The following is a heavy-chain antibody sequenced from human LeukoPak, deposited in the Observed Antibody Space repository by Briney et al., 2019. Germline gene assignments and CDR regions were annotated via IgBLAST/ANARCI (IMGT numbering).Heavy chain of an antibody. CDR1: GGSISSSSYY. V-gene: IGHV4-61*01. CDR2: IYCSGTT. J-gene: IGHJ2*01. Sequence: PSETLSLTCTVSGGSISSSSYYWGWIRQPPGKGLEWIGYIYCSGTTNYNPSLKSRVTISVDTSKNQFSLKLSSVTAADTAVYYCARDRAMVADWYFDLWGRGTLVTVSS. CDR3: ARDRAMVADWYFDL. D-gene: IGHD5-18*01.